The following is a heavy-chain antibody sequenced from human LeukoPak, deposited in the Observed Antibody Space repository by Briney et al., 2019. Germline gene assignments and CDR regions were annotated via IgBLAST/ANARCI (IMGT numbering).Heavy chain of an antibody. D-gene: IGHD2-21*01. Sequence: SETLSLTCTVSGGSISSYYWSWNRQPPGKGLEWIGYIYYSGSTNYNPSLKSRVTISVDTSKNQFSLKLSSVTAADTAVYYCASGDEFLDAFDIWGQGTVVTVSS. CDR3: ASGDEFLDAFDI. V-gene: IGHV4-59*08. CDR2: IYYSGST. CDR1: GGSISSYY. J-gene: IGHJ3*02.